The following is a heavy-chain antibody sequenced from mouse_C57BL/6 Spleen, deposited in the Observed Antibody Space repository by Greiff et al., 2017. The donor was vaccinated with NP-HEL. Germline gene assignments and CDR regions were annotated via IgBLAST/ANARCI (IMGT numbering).Heavy chain of an antibody. V-gene: IGHV1-69*01. CDR2: IDPSDSYT. CDR3: ARRLYDYAYAMDY. Sequence: VQLQQPGAELVMPGASVKLSCKASGYTFTSYWMHWVKQRPGQGLEWIGEIDPSDSYTNYNQKFKGKSTLTVDKSSSTAYMQLSSLTSEDSAVYYCARRLYDYAYAMDYWGQGTSVTVSS. D-gene: IGHD2-4*01. CDR1: GYTFTSYW. J-gene: IGHJ4*01.